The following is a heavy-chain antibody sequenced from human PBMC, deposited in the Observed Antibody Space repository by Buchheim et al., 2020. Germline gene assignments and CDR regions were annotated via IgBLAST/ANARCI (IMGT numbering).Heavy chain of an antibody. Sequence: PQLQESGPGLVKPSETLSLTCTFSVASISSNSYYWGWIPQPQGKGREGIGGIYYSGSTYYNPSLKSRVTISEDKSKNQFSLKLSSVTAADTAVYYCARATEQWLVIPDDYWGQGTL. CDR2: IYYSGST. J-gene: IGHJ4*02. D-gene: IGHD6-19*01. CDR1: VASISSNSYY. CDR3: ARATEQWLVIPDDY. V-gene: IGHV4-39*01.